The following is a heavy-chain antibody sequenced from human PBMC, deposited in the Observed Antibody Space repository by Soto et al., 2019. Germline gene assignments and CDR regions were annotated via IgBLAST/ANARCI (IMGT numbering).Heavy chain of an antibody. V-gene: IGHV4-39*01. D-gene: IGHD6-19*01. CDR1: GGSISSSSYY. Sequence: SQTLSLTCTVSGGSISSSSYYWGWIRQPPGKGLEWIGSIYYSGSTYYNPSLKSRVTISVDTSKNQFSLKLSSVTAADTAVYYCARRFGSGWYGVDYWGQGTLVTVSS. CDR3: ARRFGSGWYGVDY. CDR2: IYYSGST. J-gene: IGHJ4*02.